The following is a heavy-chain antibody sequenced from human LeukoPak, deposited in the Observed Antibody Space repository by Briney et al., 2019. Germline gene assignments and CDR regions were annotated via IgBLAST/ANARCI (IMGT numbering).Heavy chain of an antibody. CDR2: ISYDGSNK. V-gene: IGHV3-30*04. D-gene: IGHD6-19*01. CDR3: ARDVSGCPPSYYMDV. J-gene: IGHJ6*03. CDR1: GFTFSSYA. Sequence: GRSLRLSCAASGFTFSSYAMHWVRQAPGKGLEWVAVISYDGSNKYYADSVKGRFTISRDNSKNTLYLQMNSLRAEDTAVYYCARDVSGCPPSYYMDVWGKGTTVTVSS.